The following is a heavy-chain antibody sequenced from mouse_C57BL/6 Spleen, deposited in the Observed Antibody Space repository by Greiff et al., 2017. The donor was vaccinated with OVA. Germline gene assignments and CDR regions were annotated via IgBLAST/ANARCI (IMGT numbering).Heavy chain of an antibody. CDR2: IDPSDSYT. D-gene: IGHD1-1*01. V-gene: IGHV1-69*01. CDR3: ARSHYYGSSSAWFAY. CDR1: GYTFTSYW. Sequence: QVQLQQPGAELVMPGASVKLSCKASGYTFTSYWMHWVKQRPGQGLEWIGEIDPSDSYTNYNQKFKGKSTLTVDKSSSTAYMQLSSLTSEDSAVYYCARSHYYGSSSAWFAYWGQGTLVTVSA. J-gene: IGHJ3*01.